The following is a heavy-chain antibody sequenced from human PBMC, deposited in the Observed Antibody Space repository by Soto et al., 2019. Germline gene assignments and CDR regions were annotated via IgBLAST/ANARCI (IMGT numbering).Heavy chain of an antibody. CDR1: GFTVSSNY. V-gene: IGHV3-66*01. CDR2: IYSGGST. Sequence: GGSLRLSCAASGFTVSSNYMSWVRQAPGKGLEWVSVIYSGGSTYYADSVKGRFTISRDNSKNTLYLQMNSLRAEDTAVYYCARGKTTVTTGYYYYMDVWGKGTTVTVSS. D-gene: IGHD4-4*01. CDR3: ARGKTTVTTGYYYYMDV. J-gene: IGHJ6*03.